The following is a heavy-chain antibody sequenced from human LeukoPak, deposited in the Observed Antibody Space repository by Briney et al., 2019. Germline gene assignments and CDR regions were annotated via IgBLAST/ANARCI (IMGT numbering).Heavy chain of an antibody. Sequence: GGSLRLSCEASGFTFSDYSMNWVRQAPGEGLEWLSYITSTSDTIYYADSVKGRFTSSRDNAKNPVYLQMNSLRAEDTAVYYCARSSGYPFFDYWGQGTLVTVSS. D-gene: IGHD3-22*01. CDR3: ARSSGYPFFDY. CDR2: ITSTSDTI. V-gene: IGHV3-48*01. CDR1: GFTFSDYS. J-gene: IGHJ4*02.